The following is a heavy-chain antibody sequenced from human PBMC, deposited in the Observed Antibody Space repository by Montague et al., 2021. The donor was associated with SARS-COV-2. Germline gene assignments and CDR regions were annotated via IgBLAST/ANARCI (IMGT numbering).Heavy chain of an antibody. CDR3: ARDGADYSFAYHHEMDV. Sequence: SETLSLTCTVSGASVRTYYWSWIRQSAGKKLEWMGRLYTSGSTYXNPSFKSRVTMSLDTSKNLFSLNLSSMTAADTAVYYCARDGADYSFAYHHEMDVWGQGIAATVSS. V-gene: IGHV4-4*07. J-gene: IGHJ6*02. CDR1: GASVRTYY. CDR2: LYTSGST. D-gene: IGHD5-12*01.